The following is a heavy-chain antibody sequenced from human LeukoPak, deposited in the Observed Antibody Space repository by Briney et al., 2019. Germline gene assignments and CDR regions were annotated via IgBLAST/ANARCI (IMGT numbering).Heavy chain of an antibody. Sequence: ASVTVSCTASGYTFTGYYMHWVRQAPGQGLEWMGWIKPNSGGTNYAQKFQGRVTMTRDTSISTAYMELSRLRSDDTAVYYCARASGHYEAPINDAFDIWGQGTMVTVSS. CDR3: ARASGHYEAPINDAFDI. V-gene: IGHV1-2*02. D-gene: IGHD4-17*01. CDR2: IKPNSGGT. J-gene: IGHJ3*02. CDR1: GYTFTGYY.